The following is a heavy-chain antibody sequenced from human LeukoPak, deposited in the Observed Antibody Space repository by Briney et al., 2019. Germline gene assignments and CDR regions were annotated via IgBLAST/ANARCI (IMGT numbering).Heavy chain of an antibody. V-gene: IGHV3-21*01. J-gene: IGHJ4*02. D-gene: IGHD3-10*01. CDR1: GFTFSSYN. CDR3: ARGLGDYMGVSGY. Sequence: GGSLSLSCATSGFTFSSYNMNWVRQAPGKGLEWVASISTSSSYIYYADSLKGRFTISRDNAKNSLYLQMNSLRVEDTAVYYCARGLGDYMGVSGYWGQGILVTVSS. CDR2: ISTSSSYI.